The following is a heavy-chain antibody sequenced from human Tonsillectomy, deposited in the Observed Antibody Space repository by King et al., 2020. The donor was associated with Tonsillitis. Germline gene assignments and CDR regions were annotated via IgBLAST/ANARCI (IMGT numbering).Heavy chain of an antibody. CDR2: IIPRDGDT. J-gene: IGHJ4*02. Sequence: VQLVESGAEVKKPGAAVTVSCKASGYTFTTYYMHWVRQAPGQGLEWMGRIIPRDGDTAYAQKFQGRITLTRDTSTSTVYMQLSSLRSEDTAVYYCARDPEGGGRDYWGQGTLVTVSS. D-gene: IGHD3-16*01. CDR3: ARDPEGGGRDY. V-gene: IGHV1-46*03. CDR1: GYTFTTYY.